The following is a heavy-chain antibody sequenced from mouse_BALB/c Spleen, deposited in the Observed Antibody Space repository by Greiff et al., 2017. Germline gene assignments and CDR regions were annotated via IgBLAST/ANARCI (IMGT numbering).Heavy chain of an antibody. CDR1: GFTFSSYA. Sequence: EVKLVESGGGLVKPGGSLKLSCAASGFTFSSYAMSWVRQSPEKRLEWVAEISSGGSYTYYPDTVTGRFTISRDNAKNTLYLEMSSLRSEDTAMYYCARDMNGYYAGDFDVWGAGTTVTVSS. D-gene: IGHD2-3*01. V-gene: IGHV5-9-4*01. CDR3: ARDMNGYYAGDFDV. J-gene: IGHJ1*01. CDR2: ISSGGSYT.